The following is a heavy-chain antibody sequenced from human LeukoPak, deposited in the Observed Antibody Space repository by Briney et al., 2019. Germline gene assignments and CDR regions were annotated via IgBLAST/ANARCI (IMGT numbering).Heavy chain of an antibody. D-gene: IGHD3-3*01. Sequence: SETLSLTCTVSGGSISSYYWSWIRQPPGKGLEWIGYIYYSGSTNYNPSLKSRVTISVDTSKNQFSLKLSSVTAADTAVYYCARGPEKSGGYYYYYYMDVWGTGTTVTVSS. CDR2: IYYSGST. CDR3: ARGPEKSGGYYYYYYMDV. CDR1: GGSISSYY. J-gene: IGHJ6*03. V-gene: IGHV4-59*01.